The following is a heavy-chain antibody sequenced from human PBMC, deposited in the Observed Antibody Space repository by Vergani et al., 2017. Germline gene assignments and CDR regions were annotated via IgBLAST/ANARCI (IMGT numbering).Heavy chain of an antibody. CDR2: ISSSGSPI. D-gene: IGHD6-6*01. CDR3: AREGYSSSSWGYYYYMDV. V-gene: IGHV3-11*01. Sequence: QVQLVESGGGLVKPGGSLRLSCAASGFTFSDYYMSWIRQAPGKGLEWVSNISSSGSPIYYADSVKGRITISRANAKNSMSLQMNSLGAEDTAVYYCAREGYSSSSWGYYYYMDVWGKGTTVTVSS. CDR1: GFTFSDYY. J-gene: IGHJ6*03.